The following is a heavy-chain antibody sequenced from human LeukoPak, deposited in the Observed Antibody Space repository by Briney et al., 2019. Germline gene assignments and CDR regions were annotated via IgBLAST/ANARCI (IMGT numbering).Heavy chain of an antibody. CDR3: ARSTYLINFDY. J-gene: IGHJ4*01. D-gene: IGHD3-16*01. CDR2: IYYSGST. CDR1: GDSINSYY. V-gene: IGHV4-59*01. Sequence: SETLSLTCTVSGDSINSYYWSWVRQPPGKGREWMTYIYYSGSTSYNPSLTSLVTFSVDAYKNQFSLKLSSVTAADTAVYYCARSTYLINFDYWGHGILVTVSS.